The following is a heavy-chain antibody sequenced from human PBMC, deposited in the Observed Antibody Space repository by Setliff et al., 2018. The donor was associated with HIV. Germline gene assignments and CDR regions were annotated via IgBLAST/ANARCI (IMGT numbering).Heavy chain of an antibody. Sequence: SETLSLTCSVSGDSIGIDHFRGGYWSWIRQPPGKGLGWVGHINAQGGANYRPSLRGRVTVSLDTSKNLFSLDLKSVTAADSGIYYCARARQGDYCSNFQPQTYAYFYMNDWGKGTTVTVSS. J-gene: IGHJ6*03. CDR1: GDSIGIDHFRGGY. CDR3: ARARQGDYCSNFQPQTYAYFYMND. CDR2: INAQGGA. D-gene: IGHD2-2*01. V-gene: IGHV4-61*09.